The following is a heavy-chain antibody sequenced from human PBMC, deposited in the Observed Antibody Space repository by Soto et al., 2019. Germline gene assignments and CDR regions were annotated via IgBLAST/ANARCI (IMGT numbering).Heavy chain of an antibody. Sequence: EVQLVESGGGLVQPGGSLRLSCAASGFTVSSNYMSWVRQAPGKGLEWVSVIYSGGSTYYADSVKGRFTISRDNSKNTPYLQMNSLRAEDTAVYYCARLVVPAAYYYYYGMDVWGQGTTVTVSS. CDR1: GFTVSSNY. J-gene: IGHJ6*02. V-gene: IGHV3-66*04. CDR2: IYSGGST. CDR3: ARLVVPAAYYYYYGMDV. D-gene: IGHD2-2*01.